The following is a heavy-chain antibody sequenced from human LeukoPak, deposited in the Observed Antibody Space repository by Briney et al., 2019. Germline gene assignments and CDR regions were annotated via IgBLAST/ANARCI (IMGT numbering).Heavy chain of an antibody. V-gene: IGHV3-74*01. CDR3: AKDGPSSWYGSDAFDI. CDR1: GFNFASNW. Sequence: GGSLRLSCAASGFNFASNWMHWVRQTPGKGLVWVSRINSGGSGTSYADSVKGRFTISRDNSKHTLFLQMNSLRAEDTAVYYCAKDGPSSWYGSDAFDIWGQGTMVTVSS. CDR2: INSGGSGT. D-gene: IGHD6-13*01. J-gene: IGHJ3*02.